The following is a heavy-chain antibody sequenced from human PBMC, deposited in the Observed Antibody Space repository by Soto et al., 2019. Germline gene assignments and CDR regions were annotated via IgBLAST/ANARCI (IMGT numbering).Heavy chain of an antibody. Sequence: EVHLVHSGGGLGQPGRSLRLSCAASGFTFEDYAMHWVRQAPGKGLEWVSGISWDSISIGYADSVKGRFTISRDNAKNSLYLQMDSLRPEDTAFYYCAKDITSTWRRGWLDPWGQGTLVTVSS. V-gene: IGHV3-9*01. CDR1: GFTFEDYA. CDR3: AKDITSTWRRGWLDP. CDR2: ISWDSISI. J-gene: IGHJ5*02. D-gene: IGHD1-1*01.